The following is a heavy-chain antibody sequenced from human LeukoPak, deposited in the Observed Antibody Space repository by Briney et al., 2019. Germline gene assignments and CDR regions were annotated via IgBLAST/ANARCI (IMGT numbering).Heavy chain of an antibody. V-gene: IGHV1-2*02. D-gene: IGHD2-2*01. J-gene: IGHJ4*02. Sequence: GASVKVSCKASGYTFTGYYMHWVRQAPGQGLEWMGWINPNSGGTNYAQKFQGRVTMTRDTSISTAYMELSRLRSDDTAVYYCARCSAVYCGITSREIWYYYWGQGTLVTVSS. CDR2: INPNSGGT. CDR3: ARCSAVYCGITSREIWYYY. CDR1: GYTFTGYY.